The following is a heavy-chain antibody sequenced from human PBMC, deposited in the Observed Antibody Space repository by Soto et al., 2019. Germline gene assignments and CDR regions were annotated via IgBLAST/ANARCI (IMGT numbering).Heavy chain of an antibody. Sequence: GGSLRLSCAASGFTFSSYGMHWVRQAPGKGLEWVAVISYDGSNKYYADSVKGRFTISRDNSKNTLYLQMNSLRAEDTAVYYCAKAGPITFYNWFDPWGQGTLVTVSS. CDR2: ISYDGSNK. D-gene: IGHD3-16*01. CDR3: AKAGPITFYNWFDP. V-gene: IGHV3-30*18. CDR1: GFTFSSYG. J-gene: IGHJ5*02.